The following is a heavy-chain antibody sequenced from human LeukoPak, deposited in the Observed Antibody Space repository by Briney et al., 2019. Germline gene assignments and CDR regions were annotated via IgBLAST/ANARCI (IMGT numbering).Heavy chain of an antibody. V-gene: IGHV3-30-3*01. CDR3: ARDPLSAPYDYVWGSYRSYWDY. CDR2: ISYDGSNK. D-gene: IGHD3-16*02. Sequence: GGSLRLSCAASGFTFSSYAMHWVRQAPGKGLEWVAVISYDGSNKYYADSVKGRFTISRDNSKNTLYLQMNSLRAEDTAVYYCARDPLSAPYDYVWGSYRSYWDYWGQGTLVTVSS. CDR1: GFTFSSYA. J-gene: IGHJ4*02.